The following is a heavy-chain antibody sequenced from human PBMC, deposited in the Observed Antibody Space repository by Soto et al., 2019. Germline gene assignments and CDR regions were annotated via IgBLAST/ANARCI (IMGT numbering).Heavy chain of an antibody. J-gene: IGHJ4*02. CDR3: ARGQSGYSYGYTFDY. CDR2: IYYTGLS. D-gene: IGHD5-18*01. CDR1: GGSISSYY. V-gene: IGHV4-59*01. Sequence: SETLSLTCTVSGGSISSYYWSWIRQPPGKGLEWIGYIYYTGLSNSNPSLNSRVTMSVDTSKNQFSLKLSSVTAADTAVYYCARGQSGYSYGYTFDYWGQGTLVTVSS.